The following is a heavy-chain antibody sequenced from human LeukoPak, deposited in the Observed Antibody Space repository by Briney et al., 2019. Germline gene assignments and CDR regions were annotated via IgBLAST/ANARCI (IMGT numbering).Heavy chain of an antibody. CDR1: GYTFTSYD. J-gene: IGHJ4*02. CDR3: AREGAEVDRAVPGAWYFDY. Sequence: GASVKVSCKASGYTFTSYDINWVRQATGQGLEWMGWMSPNSGNTGYAQKFQGRVTMTRNTSISTAYMELSSLRSEDTAVYYCAREGAEVDRAVPGAWYFDYWGQGTLVTVSS. D-gene: IGHD6-19*01. V-gene: IGHV1-8*01. CDR2: MSPNSGNT.